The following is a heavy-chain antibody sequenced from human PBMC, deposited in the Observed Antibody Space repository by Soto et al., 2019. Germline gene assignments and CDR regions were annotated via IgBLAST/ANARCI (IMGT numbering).Heavy chain of an antibody. CDR2: ISSSSSYI. V-gene: IGHV3-21*01. D-gene: IGHD3-22*01. CDR1: GFTFSSYS. CDR3: ARDQVYYSSPGPTTAFEI. Sequence: PGGSLRLSCAASGFTFSSYSMNWVRQAPGKGLEWVSSISSSSSYIYYADSVKGRFTISRDNAKNSLYLQMNSLRAEDTAVYYCARDQVYYSSPGPTTAFEIWGKGKMVTVSS. J-gene: IGHJ3*02.